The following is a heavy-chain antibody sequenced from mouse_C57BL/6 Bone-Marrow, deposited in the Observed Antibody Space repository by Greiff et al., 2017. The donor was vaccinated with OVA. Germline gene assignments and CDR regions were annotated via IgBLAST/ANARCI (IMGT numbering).Heavy chain of an antibody. J-gene: IGHJ4*01. CDR1: GFNIKDDY. CDR2: IDPENGDT. Sequence: VQLQQSGAELVRPGASVKLSCTASGFNIKDDYMHWVKQRPEQGLEWIGWIDPENGDTEYASKFQGKATITADTSSNTAYLPLSSLTSEDTAVYYCTTFNDAMDYWGQGTSDTVSS. V-gene: IGHV14-4*01. CDR3: TTFNDAMDY.